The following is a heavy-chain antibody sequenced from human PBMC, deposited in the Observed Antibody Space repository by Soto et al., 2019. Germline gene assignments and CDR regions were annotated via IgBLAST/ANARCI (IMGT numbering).Heavy chain of an antibody. Sequence: QVQLVQSGAEVKKPGASVKVSCKASGYTFTSYYMHWVRQAPGQGLEWMGIIDPSGGSTSYAQKFQGRVTMTRDTSTSTVYMELSSLRSEDTAVDYCARKGPTIGEIDYWGQGSLVTVSS. D-gene: IGHD3-16*01. CDR2: IDPSGGST. CDR3: ARKGPTIGEIDY. J-gene: IGHJ4*02. V-gene: IGHV1-46*03. CDR1: GYTFTSYY.